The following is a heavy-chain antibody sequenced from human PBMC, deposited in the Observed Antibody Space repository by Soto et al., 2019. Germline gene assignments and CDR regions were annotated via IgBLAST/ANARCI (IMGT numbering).Heavy chain of an antibody. CDR2: IKSKTDGGTT. J-gene: IGHJ6*02. Sequence: EVQLVESGGGLVKPGGSLRLSCAASGFTFSNAWMNWVRQAPGKGLEWVGRIKSKTDGGTTDYAAPVKGRFTISREDSKNTLYLQMNSLKTEDTAVYYCTTHKEDTAMVFYYYYYGMDVWGQGTTVTVSS. CDR3: TTHKEDTAMVFYYYYYGMDV. D-gene: IGHD5-18*01. V-gene: IGHV3-15*07. CDR1: GFTFSNAW.